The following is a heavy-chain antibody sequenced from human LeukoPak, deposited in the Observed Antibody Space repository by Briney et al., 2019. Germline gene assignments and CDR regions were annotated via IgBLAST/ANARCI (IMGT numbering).Heavy chain of an antibody. CDR1: GGSISSYY. Sequence: PSETLSLTCTVSGGSISSYYWSWIRQPPGKGLEWIGYIYYSGYTNYNPSLKSRVTISVDTSKNQFSLKLSSVAAADTAVYYCARTTMVRGTYYMDVWGKGTTVTISS. CDR2: IYYSGYT. J-gene: IGHJ6*03. CDR3: ARTTMVRGTYYMDV. D-gene: IGHD3-10*01. V-gene: IGHV4-59*01.